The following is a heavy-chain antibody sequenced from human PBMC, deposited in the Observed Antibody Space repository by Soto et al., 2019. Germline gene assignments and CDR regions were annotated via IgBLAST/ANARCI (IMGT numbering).Heavy chain of an antibody. CDR3: ARDPDIVVVPALGAFDI. CDR1: GFTFDDYG. D-gene: IGHD2-2*01. V-gene: IGHV3-20*04. Sequence: GGSLRLSCAASGFTFDDYGMSWVRQAPGKGLEWVSGIKWNGGSTGYADSVKGRFTISRDNAKNSLYLQMNSLRAEDTALYYCARDPDIVVVPALGAFDIWGQGTMVTVSS. J-gene: IGHJ3*02. CDR2: IKWNGGST.